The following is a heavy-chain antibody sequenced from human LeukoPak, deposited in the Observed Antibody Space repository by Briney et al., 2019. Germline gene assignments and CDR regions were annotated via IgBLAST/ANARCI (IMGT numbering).Heavy chain of an antibody. Sequence: PGGSLRLSCAASGFTFSSYAMSWVRQAPGKGPEWVSYISTGSGTIYYADSVKGRFTISRDNAKNSLYLQMNSLRVEDTAVYYCARGLDPWGQGTLVTVSS. V-gene: IGHV3-48*01. CDR1: GFTFSSYA. J-gene: IGHJ5*02. CDR3: ARGLDP. CDR2: ISTGSGTI.